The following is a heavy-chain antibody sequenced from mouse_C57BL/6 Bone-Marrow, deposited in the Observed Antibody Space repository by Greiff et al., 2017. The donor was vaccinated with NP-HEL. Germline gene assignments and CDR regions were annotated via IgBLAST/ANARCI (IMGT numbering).Heavy chain of an antibody. CDR3: AKNEGIYYYGSSHNYYAMDY. CDR2: LWRGGST. V-gene: IGHV2-5*01. CDR1: GFSLTSYG. Sequence: VQLQQSGPGLVQPSQSLSITCTVSGFSLTSYGVHWVRQSPGKGLEWLGVLWRGGSTDYNAAFMSRLSINKDNSKSQVFFKMNSLQADDTAIYYCAKNEGIYYYGSSHNYYAMDYWGQGTSVTVSS. J-gene: IGHJ4*01. D-gene: IGHD1-1*01.